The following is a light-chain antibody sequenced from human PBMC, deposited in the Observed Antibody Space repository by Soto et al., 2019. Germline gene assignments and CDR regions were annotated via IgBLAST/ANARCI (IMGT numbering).Light chain of an antibody. Sequence: DIQMTQSPSTLSGSLGDIVTITWRASQTISSWLAWYQQKPGKAPKLLIYKASTLKSGVPSRFSGSGSGTEFTLTISSLQPDDFATYYCQHYNSYSEAFGQGTKVDI. J-gene: IGKJ1*01. CDR2: KAS. CDR3: QHYNSYSEA. CDR1: QTISSW. V-gene: IGKV1-5*03.